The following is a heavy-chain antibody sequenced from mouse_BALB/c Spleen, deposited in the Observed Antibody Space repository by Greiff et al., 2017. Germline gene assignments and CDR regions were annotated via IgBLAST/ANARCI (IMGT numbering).Heavy chain of an antibody. V-gene: IGHV5-12-2*01. J-gene: IGHJ3*01. CDR3: ARGGYGYDGFAY. CDR2: ISNGGGST. D-gene: IGHD2-2*01. Sequence: EVQLVESGGGLVQPGGSLKLSCAASGFTFSSYTMSWVRQTPEKRLEWVAYISNGGGSTYYPDTVKGRFTISRDNAKNTLYLQMSSLKSEDTAMYYCARGGYGYDGFAYWGQGTLVTVSA. CDR1: GFTFSSYT.